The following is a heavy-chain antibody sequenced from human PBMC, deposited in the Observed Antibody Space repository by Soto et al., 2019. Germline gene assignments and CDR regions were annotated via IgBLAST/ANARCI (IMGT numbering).Heavy chain of an antibody. CDR3: AKEDRCSGGSCYSAFDI. J-gene: IGHJ3*02. D-gene: IGHD2-15*01. CDR1: GFTFSSYA. Sequence: GGSLRLSCAASGFTFSSYAMSWVRQAPGKGLEWVSAISGSGGSTYYADSVKGRFTISRDNSKNTLYLQMNSLRAEDTAVYYCAKEDRCSGGSCYSAFDIWGQGTMVTVSS. V-gene: IGHV3-23*01. CDR2: ISGSGGST.